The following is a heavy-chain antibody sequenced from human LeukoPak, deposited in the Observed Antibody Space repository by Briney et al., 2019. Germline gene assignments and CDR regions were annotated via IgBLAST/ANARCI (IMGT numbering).Heavy chain of an antibody. J-gene: IGHJ4*02. V-gene: IGHV1-2*02. D-gene: IGHD2-15*01. CDR2: INLNSGGT. CDR3: ARDAGYCTGGSCWYFDH. CDR1: GYPFDNFG. Sequence: AAVKVSCKASGYPFDNFGLTWVRQAPGQGLEWMGWINLNSGGTNFAQRFQGRVTMTRDTSISTAYMDLSRLISDDTAVYYCARDAGYCTGGSCWYFDHWGQGTLVTVSS.